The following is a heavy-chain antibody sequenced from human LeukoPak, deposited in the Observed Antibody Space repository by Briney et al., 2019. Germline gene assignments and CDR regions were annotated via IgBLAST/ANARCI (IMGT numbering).Heavy chain of an antibody. D-gene: IGHD6-6*01. V-gene: IGHV3-30*18. CDR1: GFTFSSYG. J-gene: IGHJ3*02. Sequence: PGRSLRLSCAASGFTFSSYGMHWVRQAPGKGLEWVAVISYDGSNKYYADSVKGRFTISRDNSKNTLYLQMNSLRAEDTAVYYCAKDGEYSSPSYAFDIWGQGTMVTVSS. CDR2: ISYDGSNK. CDR3: AKDGEYSSPSYAFDI.